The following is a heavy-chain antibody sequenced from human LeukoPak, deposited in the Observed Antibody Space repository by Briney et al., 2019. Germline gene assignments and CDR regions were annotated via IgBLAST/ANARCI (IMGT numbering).Heavy chain of an antibody. CDR2: ISGSGGST. CDR3: AKDRCDNGDCFCAFDI. V-gene: IGHV3-23*01. CDR1: GFTFSSYA. D-gene: IGHD4-17*01. J-gene: IGHJ3*02. Sequence: GGSLRLSCAASGFTFSSYAMSWVRQAPGKGLEWVSAISGSGGSTYYADSVKGRFTISRDNSKNTLYLQMNSLRAEDTAVYYCAKDRCDNGDCFCAFDIWGQGTMVTVSS.